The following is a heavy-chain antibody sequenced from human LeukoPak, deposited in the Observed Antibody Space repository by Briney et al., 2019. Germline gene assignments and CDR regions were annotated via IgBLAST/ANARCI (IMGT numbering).Heavy chain of an antibody. Sequence: PGGSLRLSCAASGFTFSSYWMHWVRQAPGKGLVWVSRINSDGNSTSYADSVKGRFTISRDNAKNTLYLQMNSLRAEDTAVYYCARESYCSGGSCGRYFDYWGQGTLVTVSS. J-gene: IGHJ4*02. CDR3: ARESYCSGGSCGRYFDY. D-gene: IGHD2-15*01. CDR1: GFTFSSYW. V-gene: IGHV3-74*01. CDR2: INSDGNST.